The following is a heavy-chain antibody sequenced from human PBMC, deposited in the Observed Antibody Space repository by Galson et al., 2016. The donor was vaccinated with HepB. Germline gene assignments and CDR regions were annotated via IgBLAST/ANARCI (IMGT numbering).Heavy chain of an antibody. V-gene: IGHV1-69*01. J-gene: IGHJ4*02. CDR2: IIPLSRTS. CDR1: GGTFSNYR. D-gene: IGHD2-21*02. CDR3: ARGGPSNQALLFPEPLRT. Sequence: SCKASGGTFSNYRIDWVRQAPGQGLEWMGGIIPLSRTSNYAQKFQVRVTITADESTSSSYMEVNSLKSEDTAVYYCARGGPSNQALLFPEPLRTWGQGTLVTVSS.